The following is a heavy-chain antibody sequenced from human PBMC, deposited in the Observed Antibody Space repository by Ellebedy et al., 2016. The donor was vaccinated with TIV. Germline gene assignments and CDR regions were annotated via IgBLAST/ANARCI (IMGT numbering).Heavy chain of an antibody. CDR3: ARRGHRSEYDAINYHQYAMDV. CDR1: GCSISALTYH. J-gene: IGHJ6*02. D-gene: IGHD2-15*01. V-gene: IGHV4-39*07. Sequence: MPSETLSLTCNVSGCSISALTYHRGLFRQSPGKRMEWIGNSHYSGSTYYNPSLSNRVTISIDTSKSQFSLELTSVNAADTAVYYCARRGHRSEYDAINYHQYAMDVWGQGTTVTVSS. CDR2: SHYSGST.